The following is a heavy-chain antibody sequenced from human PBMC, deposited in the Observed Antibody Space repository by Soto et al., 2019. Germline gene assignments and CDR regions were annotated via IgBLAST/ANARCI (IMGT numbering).Heavy chain of an antibody. V-gene: IGHV3-23*01. CDR3: ANIAAYYDSSGYYL. D-gene: IGHD3-22*01. Sequence: EVQLLESGGGLVQPGGSLRLSCAASGFTFSSYAMSWVRQAPGKGLEWVSAISGSGGSTYYADSVKGRFTISRDNSKHTLYLQMNSLRAEDTAVYYCANIAAYYDSSGYYLWGQGTLVTVSS. J-gene: IGHJ5*02. CDR2: ISGSGGST. CDR1: GFTFSSYA.